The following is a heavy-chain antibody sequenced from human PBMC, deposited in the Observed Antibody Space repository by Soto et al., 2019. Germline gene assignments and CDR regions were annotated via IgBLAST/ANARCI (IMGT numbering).Heavy chain of an antibody. CDR2: ISAYNGNT. J-gene: IGHJ1*01. D-gene: IGHD2-15*01. CDR1: GYTFTSYG. Sequence: ASVKVSCKASGYTFTSYGFSWVRQAPGQGLEWMGWISAYNGNTNYAQKLQGRVTMTTDTSTSTAYMELRSLRSDDTAVYYCARDRVVVVVAATPVYFHHWGRG. V-gene: IGHV1-18*01. CDR3: ARDRVVVVVAATPVYFHH.